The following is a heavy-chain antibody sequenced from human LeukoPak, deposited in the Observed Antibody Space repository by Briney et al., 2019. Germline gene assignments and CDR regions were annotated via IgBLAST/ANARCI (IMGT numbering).Heavy chain of an antibody. CDR1: GFTFSSYA. V-gene: IGHV3-23*01. CDR2: ISGSGGST. D-gene: IGHD2-2*02. J-gene: IGHJ4*02. Sequence: PGASLRLSCVVSGFTFSSYAMSWVRQAPGKGLEWVSAISGSGGSTYYADSVKSRFTISRDNSKNTLYLQMNSLRAEDTAVYYCAKGIYPRYFYYWGQGTLFTVSS. CDR3: AKGIYPRYFYY.